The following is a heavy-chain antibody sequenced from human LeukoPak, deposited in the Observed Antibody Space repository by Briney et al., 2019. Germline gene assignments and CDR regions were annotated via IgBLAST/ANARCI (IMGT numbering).Heavy chain of an antibody. CDR2: FDPEDGET. Sequence: ASVKVSCKVSGYTLTELSMHWVRQAPGKGLEWMGGFDPEDGETIYAQKFQGRVTMTEDTSTDTAYMELSSLRSEDTAVYYCATHLDSGSYLYYFDYWGQGTLVTVSS. CDR3: ATHLDSGSYLYYFDY. V-gene: IGHV1-24*01. J-gene: IGHJ4*02. D-gene: IGHD1-26*01. CDR1: GYTLTELS.